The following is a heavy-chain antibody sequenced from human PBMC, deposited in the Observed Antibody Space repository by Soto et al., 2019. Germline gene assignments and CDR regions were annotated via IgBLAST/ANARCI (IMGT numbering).Heavy chain of an antibody. V-gene: IGHV4-39*07. J-gene: IGHJ4*02. D-gene: IGHD1-26*01. CDR1: GGSISSSSYY. CDR2: IYYSGST. CDR3: AESLVGATNGFDY. Sequence: SETLSLTCTVSGGSISSSSYYWGWIRQPPGKGLEWIGSIYYSGSTYYNPSLKSRVTISVDTSKNQFSLKLSSVTAADTAVYYCAESLVGATNGFDYWGQGTLVTVSS.